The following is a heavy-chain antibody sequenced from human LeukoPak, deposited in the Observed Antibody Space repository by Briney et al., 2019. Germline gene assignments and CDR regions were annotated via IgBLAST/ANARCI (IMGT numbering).Heavy chain of an antibody. D-gene: IGHD3-3*01. V-gene: IGHV1-46*01. CDR1: GYTFTSYY. CDR3: ASQKYYDFWSGYYTAFDY. Sequence: ASVKVSCKASGYTFTSYYMHWVRQAPGQGLEWMGIINPSGGSTSYAQKFQGRVTMTRDTSTSTVYMELSSLRSEDTAVYYCASQKYYDFWSGYYTAFDYWGQGTLVTVSS. CDR2: INPSGGST. J-gene: IGHJ4*02.